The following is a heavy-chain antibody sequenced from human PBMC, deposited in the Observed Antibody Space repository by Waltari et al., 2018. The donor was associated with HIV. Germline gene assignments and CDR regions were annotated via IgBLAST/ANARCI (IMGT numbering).Heavy chain of an antibody. CDR1: GFTFSDYY. V-gene: IGHV3-11*05. J-gene: IGHJ4*02. D-gene: IGHD1-26*01. CDR3: ARVGGSYFVDY. Sequence: QVQLVESGGGLVKPGGSLRLSCAASGFTFSDYYMSWIRQAPGKGLDGVSYISSSSSYTNYADSVKGRFTIPRDNAKNSLYLQMNSLRAEDTAVYYCARVGGSYFVDYWGQGTLVTVSS. CDR2: ISSSSSYT.